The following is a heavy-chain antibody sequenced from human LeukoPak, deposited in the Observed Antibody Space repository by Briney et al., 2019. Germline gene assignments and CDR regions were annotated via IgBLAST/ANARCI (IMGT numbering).Heavy chain of an antibody. Sequence: ASVKVSCKASGYTFTSYYMHWVRQAPGQGLEWMGIINPSGGSISYAQKFQGRVTMTRDTSTSTVYMELSSLRSEDTAVYYCARGRHIVVVVAAEKGAFDIWGQGTMVTVSS. J-gene: IGHJ3*02. CDR3: ARGRHIVVVVAAEKGAFDI. D-gene: IGHD2-15*01. CDR2: INPSGGSI. V-gene: IGHV1-46*01. CDR1: GYTFTSYY.